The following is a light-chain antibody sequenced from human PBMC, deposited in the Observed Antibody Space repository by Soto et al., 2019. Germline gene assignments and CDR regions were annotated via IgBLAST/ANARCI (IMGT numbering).Light chain of an antibody. J-gene: IGLJ3*02. V-gene: IGLV2-8*01. CDR2: EVT. CDR1: SSDVGGYDY. Sequence: QSVLTQPPSASGSPGQSVTIACTGTSSDVGGYDYVSWYQQHPGKAPKLLIYEVTKRPSGVPGRFSGSKSGNTASLTVSGLQAEDEADYYCNSYAGIANWVFGGGTKLTVL. CDR3: NSYAGIANWV.